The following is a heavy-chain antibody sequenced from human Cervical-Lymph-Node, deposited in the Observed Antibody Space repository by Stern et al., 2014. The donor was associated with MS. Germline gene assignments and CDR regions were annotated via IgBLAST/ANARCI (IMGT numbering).Heavy chain of an antibody. CDR2: IYYSGST. D-gene: IGHD3-10*01. CDR3: ARDTMVRGGIDY. CDR1: GGSISSYY. Sequence: QVQLVESGPGLVKPSETLSLTCTVSGGSISSYYWSWIRQPPGKGLEWIGYIYYSGSTNYNPSLKSRVTISVDTSKNQFSLKLSSVTAADTAVYYCARDTMVRGGIDYWGQGTLVTVSS. V-gene: IGHV4-59*01. J-gene: IGHJ4*02.